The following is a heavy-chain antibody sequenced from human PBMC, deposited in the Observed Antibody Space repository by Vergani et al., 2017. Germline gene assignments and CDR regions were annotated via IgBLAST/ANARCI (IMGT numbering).Heavy chain of an antibody. CDR2: ISSSSSYI. V-gene: IGHV3-21*01. CDR1: GFTFSSYS. Sequence: EVQLVESGGGLVKPGGSLRLSCAASGFTFSSYSMNWVRQAPGTGLEWVSSISSSSSYIYYADSVKGRYTISRNNAKNSLYLKMNSLRAEDTAVYYCARAGGLVVPAAMPGDYYYGMDVWVQGTTVTVSS. D-gene: IGHD2-2*01. J-gene: IGHJ6*02. CDR3: ARAGGLVVPAAMPGDYYYGMDV.